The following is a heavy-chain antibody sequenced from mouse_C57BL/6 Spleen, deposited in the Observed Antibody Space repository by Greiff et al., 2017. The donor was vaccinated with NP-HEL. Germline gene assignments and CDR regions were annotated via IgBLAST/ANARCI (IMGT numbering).Heavy chain of an antibody. CDR1: GFTFSSYG. Sequence: VQLKESGGDLVKPGGSLKLSCAASGFTFSSYGMSWVRQTPDKRLEWVATISSGGSYTYYPDSVKGRFTISRDNAKNTLYLQMSSLKSEDTAMYYCARQRDYYGSSYGAMDYWGQGTSVTVSS. D-gene: IGHD1-1*01. J-gene: IGHJ4*01. CDR2: ISSGGSYT. V-gene: IGHV5-6*01. CDR3: ARQRDYYGSSYGAMDY.